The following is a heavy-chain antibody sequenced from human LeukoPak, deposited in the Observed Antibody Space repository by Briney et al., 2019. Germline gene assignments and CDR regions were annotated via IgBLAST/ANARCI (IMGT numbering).Heavy chain of an antibody. J-gene: IGHJ5*02. V-gene: IGHV4-4*02. CDR2: INLSGST. D-gene: IGHD1-26*01. Sequence: SETLSLTCSVSIGSISSSKWWSWVRQSPVKGLEWIGEINLSGSTNYNPSLKSRVIISLDKSNNQFSLKLSSVTAADTAVYYCAKEYSCVGGSCGWFDPWGQGTLVTVSS. CDR3: AKEYSCVGGSCGWFDP. CDR1: IGSISSSKW.